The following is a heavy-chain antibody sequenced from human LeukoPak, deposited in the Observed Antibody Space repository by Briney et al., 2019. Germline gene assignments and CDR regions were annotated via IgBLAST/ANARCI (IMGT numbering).Heavy chain of an antibody. CDR3: AKDTSGSYYQYYFDY. CDR1: GFTFRSYE. V-gene: IGHV3-23*01. Sequence: GGSLRLSCLASGFTFRSYELSWVRQAPGKGLEWVSDISGSGGSTYYADSVKGRFTISRDNSKNTLYLQMNSLRAEDTAVYYCAKDTSGSYYQYYFDYWGQGTLVTVSS. D-gene: IGHD1-26*01. CDR2: ISGSGGST. J-gene: IGHJ4*02.